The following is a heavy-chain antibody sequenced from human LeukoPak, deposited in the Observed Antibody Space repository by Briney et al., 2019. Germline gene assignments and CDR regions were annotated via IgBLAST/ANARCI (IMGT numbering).Heavy chain of an antibody. Sequence: PSETLSLTCTVSGGPVSRGSYYWSWIRQPPGKGLEWIGNIYYSGSTNYNPSLKSRLTISVDTPKNQFSLKLSSVTAADTAVYYCARAMDRRDGYNWAFDIWGQGTMVTVSS. J-gene: IGHJ3*02. D-gene: IGHD5-24*01. CDR3: ARAMDRRDGYNWAFDI. CDR2: IYYSGST. V-gene: IGHV4-61*01. CDR1: GGPVSRGSYY.